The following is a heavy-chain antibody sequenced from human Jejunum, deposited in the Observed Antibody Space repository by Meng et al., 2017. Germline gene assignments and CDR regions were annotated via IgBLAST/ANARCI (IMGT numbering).Heavy chain of an antibody. CDR1: GGSITTDSNY. J-gene: IGHJ2*01. CDR3: ARGGSAVAAWYLDL. CDR2: VFFSGST. D-gene: IGHD3-16*01. V-gene: IGHV4-61*02. Sequence: SETLSLTCTVSGGSITTDSNYWNWIRQPAGKALEWIGRVFFSGSTNYNPSLKSRVSISVDTSKTQFSLKLTSVTAADTAVYYCARGGSAVAAWYLDLWGRGTLVTVSS.